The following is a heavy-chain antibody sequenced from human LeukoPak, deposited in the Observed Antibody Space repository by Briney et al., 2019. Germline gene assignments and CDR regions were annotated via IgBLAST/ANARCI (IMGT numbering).Heavy chain of an antibody. CDR2: IIPIFGTA. V-gene: IGHV1-69*13. J-gene: IGHJ4*02. Sequence: ASVKVSCTASGGTFSSYAISWVRQAPGQGLEWMGGIIPIFGTANYAQKFQGRVTITADESTSTAYMELSSLRSEDTAVYYCARVGYGDYAYYFDYWGQGTLVTVSS. D-gene: IGHD4-17*01. CDR1: GGTFSSYA. CDR3: ARVGYGDYAYYFDY.